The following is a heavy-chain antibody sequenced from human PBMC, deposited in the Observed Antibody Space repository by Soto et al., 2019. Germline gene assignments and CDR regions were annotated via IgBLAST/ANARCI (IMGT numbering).Heavy chain of an antibody. V-gene: IGHV1-46*01. Sequence: ASVKVSCKAIGYSFTSHYMHWVRQAPGQGLEWMGTIYPGGVNIGYAQKFKGRVTMTTDTSTSTVYMELRSLRSDDTAVYYCARDLGYSDFDVHYWGQGTLVTVSS. D-gene: IGHD4-17*01. CDR2: IYPGGVNI. J-gene: IGHJ4*02. CDR3: ARDLGYSDFDVHY. CDR1: GYSFTSHY.